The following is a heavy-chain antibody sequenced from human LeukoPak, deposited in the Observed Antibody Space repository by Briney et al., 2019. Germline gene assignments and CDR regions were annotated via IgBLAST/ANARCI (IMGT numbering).Heavy chain of an antibody. CDR3: ARGGHSSSWDY. CDR1: GFTFSSYS. V-gene: IGHV3-21*01. D-gene: IGHD6-13*01. CDR2: ISSSSSYI. Sequence: PGGSLRLSCAASGFTFSSYSMNWVRQAPGKGLEWVSSISSSSSYIYYADSGKGRFTLSRDNAKKSLYLQMNGLRAEDTAVYYGARGGHSSSWDYWGQGTLVTVSS. J-gene: IGHJ4*02.